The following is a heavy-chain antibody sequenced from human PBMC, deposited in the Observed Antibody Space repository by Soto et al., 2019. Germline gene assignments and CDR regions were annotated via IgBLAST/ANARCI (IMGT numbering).Heavy chain of an antibody. Sequence: EVQLVESGGGLVQPGGSLRLSCAASGFTFNTYWMQWVRQAPGKGLVWVSRIKSDGSYTNYADSVKGRFTISRDNAKNTLFLQMNSLGAEDTAVYYCARGGRGYVTYWGQGTLVTVSS. D-gene: IGHD3-16*01. CDR1: GFTFNTYW. J-gene: IGHJ4*02. CDR2: IKSDGSYT. V-gene: IGHV3-74*01. CDR3: ARGGRGYVTY.